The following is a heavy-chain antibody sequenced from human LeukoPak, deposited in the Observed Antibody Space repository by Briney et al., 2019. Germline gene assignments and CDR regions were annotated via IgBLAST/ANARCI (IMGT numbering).Heavy chain of an antibody. CDR2: IIPIFGTA. CDR3: ARDYGETGAFDI. D-gene: IGHD4/OR15-4a*01. Sequence: SVKVSCKASGGTFSSYAISWVRQAPGQGLEWMGGIIPIFGTANYAQRFQGRVTITADESTSTAYMELSSLRSEDTAVYYCARDYGETGAFDIWGQGTMVTVSS. V-gene: IGHV1-69*01. CDR1: GGTFSSYA. J-gene: IGHJ3*02.